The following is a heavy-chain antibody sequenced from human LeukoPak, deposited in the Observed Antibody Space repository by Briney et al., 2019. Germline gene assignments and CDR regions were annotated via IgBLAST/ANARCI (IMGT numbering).Heavy chain of an antibody. J-gene: IGHJ4*02. Sequence: GGSLRLSCAASGFMFSSNWMSWVRLAPGKGLEWVANIKEDGTETYYVDSVKGRFTISRDNAKNSLYLQVNSLRVEDTAVYYCAKEGRSLQTYWGQGTLVTVSS. CDR1: GFMFSSNW. CDR3: AKEGRSLQTY. V-gene: IGHV3-7*03. D-gene: IGHD5-24*01. CDR2: IKEDGTET.